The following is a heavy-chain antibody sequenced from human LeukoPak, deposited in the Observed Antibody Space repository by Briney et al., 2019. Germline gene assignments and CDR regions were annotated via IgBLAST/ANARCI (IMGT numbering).Heavy chain of an antibody. J-gene: IGHJ2*01. CDR1: GFTFSSYG. Sequence: PGGSLRLSCAASGFTFSSYGMSWVRQAPGKGLEWVGRIKSKTDGGTTDYAAPVKGRFTISRDDSKNTLYLQMNSLKTEDTAVYYCTTEAPPRYCSGGSCYSDNWYFDLWGRGTLVTVSS. V-gene: IGHV3-15*01. CDR2: IKSKTDGGTT. D-gene: IGHD2-15*01. CDR3: TTEAPPRYCSGGSCYSDNWYFDL.